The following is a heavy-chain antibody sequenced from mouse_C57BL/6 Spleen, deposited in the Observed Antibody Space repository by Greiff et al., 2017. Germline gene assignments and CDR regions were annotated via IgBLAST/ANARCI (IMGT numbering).Heavy chain of an antibody. CDR3: ARWGFTTVVKDAMDY. D-gene: IGHD1-1*01. CDR1: GYAFSSSW. J-gene: IGHJ4*01. Sequence: VKLMESGPELVKPGASVKISCKASGYAFSSSWMNWVKQRPGKGLEWIGRIYPGDGDTNYNGKFKGKATLTADKSSSTAYMQLSSLTSEDSAVYFCARWGFTTVVKDAMDYWGQGTSGTVSS. V-gene: IGHV1-82*01. CDR2: IYPGDGDT.